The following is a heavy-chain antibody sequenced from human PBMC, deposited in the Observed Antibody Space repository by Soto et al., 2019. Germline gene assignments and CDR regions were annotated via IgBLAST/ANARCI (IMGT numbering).Heavy chain of an antibody. V-gene: IGHV3-23*01. D-gene: IGHD6-19*01. CDR1: GFAFSSYA. J-gene: IGHJ4*02. CDR2: ISGGGDVT. CDR3: AKGLYASGWFWDY. Sequence: EVQLLESGGHLVQPGGSLRLSCAASGFAFSSYAMSWVRQAPGKGLEWVSTISGGGDVTYYADSVKGRFTISRDNSKNTLYLQLNSLRAEDTAVYYCAKGLYASGWFWDYWGQGTLVTVSS.